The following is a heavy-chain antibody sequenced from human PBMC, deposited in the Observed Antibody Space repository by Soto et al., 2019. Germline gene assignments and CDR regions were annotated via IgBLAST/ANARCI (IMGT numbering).Heavy chain of an antibody. D-gene: IGHD3-22*01. V-gene: IGHV1-18*01. J-gene: IGHJ6*02. Sequence: QVQLVQSGAEVKKPGASVKVSCKASGYTFTSYGISWVRQAPGQGLEWMGWISAYNGNTNYAQKLQGRVTMTTDTSTSTAYMELRSLRSDDTAVYYCARNYYDSSGYYKPYYYYGMDVWGQGTTVTVSS. CDR1: GYTFTSYG. CDR3: ARNYYDSSGYYKPYYYYGMDV. CDR2: ISAYNGNT.